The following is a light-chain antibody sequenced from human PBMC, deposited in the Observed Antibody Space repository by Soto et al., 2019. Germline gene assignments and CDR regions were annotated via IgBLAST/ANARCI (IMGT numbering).Light chain of an antibody. Sequence: EIVLTQSPATLSLSPGERATLSCRACQSVSRHLAWYQQKPGQAPRLLIYDASNRATGIPARFSGSGSGTDFTLTISILEPEDFAVYYCQQRNNWPPVTFXGGTKVDIK. CDR1: QSVSRH. J-gene: IGKJ4*01. CDR2: DAS. CDR3: QQRNNWPPVT. V-gene: IGKV3-11*01.